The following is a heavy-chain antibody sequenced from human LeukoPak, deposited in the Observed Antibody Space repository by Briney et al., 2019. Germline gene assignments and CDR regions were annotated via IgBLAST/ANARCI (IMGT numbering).Heavy chain of an antibody. J-gene: IGHJ5*02. CDR3: ARANHLYYYDSSANFNWFDP. D-gene: IGHD3-22*01. V-gene: IGHV4-39*07. Sequence: SETLSLTCTVSGGSISSSSYYWGWIRQPPGKGLEWIGSIYYSGSTYYNPSLKSRVTISVDTSKNQFSLKLSSVTAADTAVYYCARANHLYYYDSSANFNWFDPWGQGTLVTVSS. CDR1: GGSISSSSYY. CDR2: IYYSGST.